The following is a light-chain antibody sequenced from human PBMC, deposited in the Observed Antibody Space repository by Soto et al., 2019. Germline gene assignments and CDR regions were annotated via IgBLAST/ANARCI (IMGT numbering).Light chain of an antibody. CDR1: SSNNGAGYD. CDR3: QSYDSSLSGGV. CDR2: GNS. J-gene: IGLJ1*01. V-gene: IGLV1-40*01. Sequence: QSVLTQPPSVSGAPGQRVTMSCTGSSSNNGAGYDVHWYQQLPGTAPKLLIYGNSNRPSGVPDRFSGSKSGTSASLAITGLQAEDEADYYCQSYDSSLSGGVFGTGTKLTVL.